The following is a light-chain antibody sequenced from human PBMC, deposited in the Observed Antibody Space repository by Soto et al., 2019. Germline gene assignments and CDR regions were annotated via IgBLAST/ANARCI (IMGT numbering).Light chain of an antibody. V-gene: IGLV2-8*01. Sequence: QSALTQPPSASGSPGQSVTISCTGTSSDVGAYIYVSWYQQHPGTAPKLIIYEVNKRPSGVPDRFSGSRSGNTASLTVSGLQPEDAADYYCISYAGNHNLVIGGGTKLTVL. CDR3: ISYAGNHNLV. J-gene: IGLJ2*01. CDR1: SSDVGAYIY. CDR2: EVN.